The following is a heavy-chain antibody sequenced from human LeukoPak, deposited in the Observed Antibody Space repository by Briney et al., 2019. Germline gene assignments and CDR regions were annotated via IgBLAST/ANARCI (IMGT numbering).Heavy chain of an antibody. J-gene: IGHJ3*02. Sequence: SQTLSLTCTVSGGSISSGDYYWSWIRQPPGKGLEWIGYIYYSGSTYYNPSLKSQVTISVDTSKNQFSLKLSSVTAADTAVYYCARDARIFGADAFDIWGQGTMVTVSS. CDR3: ARDARIFGADAFDI. V-gene: IGHV4-30-4*08. D-gene: IGHD3-3*01. CDR1: GGSISSGDYY. CDR2: IYYSGST.